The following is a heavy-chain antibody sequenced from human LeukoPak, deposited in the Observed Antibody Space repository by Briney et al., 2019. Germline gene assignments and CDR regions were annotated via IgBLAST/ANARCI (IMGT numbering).Heavy chain of an antibody. CDR3: ARAGQWLASDY. V-gene: IGHV4-39*07. CDR2: IYYSGST. D-gene: IGHD6-19*01. CDR1: GGSISSSSYY. J-gene: IGHJ4*02. Sequence: SETLSLTCTVSGGSISSSSYYWGWIRQPPGKGLEWIGSIYYSGSTYYNPSLKSRVTISVDTSKNQFSLKLSSVTAADTAVYYCARAGQWLASDYWGQGTLVTVSS.